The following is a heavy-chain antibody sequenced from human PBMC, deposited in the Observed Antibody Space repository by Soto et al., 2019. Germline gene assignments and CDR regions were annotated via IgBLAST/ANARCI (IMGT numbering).Heavy chain of an antibody. V-gene: IGHV1-69*01. D-gene: IGHD6-13*01. Sequence: QVQLVQSGAEVKKPGSSVKVSCKASRGTFSSYAISWVRQAPGQGLEWMGGIIPIFGTANYAQKFQGRVTITADESTSTAYMELSSLRSEDTAVYYCARESYSSSWYPSQFDYWGQGTLVTVSS. CDR1: RGTFSSYA. CDR2: IIPIFGTA. CDR3: ARESYSSSWYPSQFDY. J-gene: IGHJ4*02.